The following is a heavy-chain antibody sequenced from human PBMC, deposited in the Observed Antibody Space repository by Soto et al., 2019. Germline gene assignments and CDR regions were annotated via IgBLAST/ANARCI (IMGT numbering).Heavy chain of an antibody. J-gene: IGHJ5*02. CDR2: INAGNGNT. V-gene: IGHV1-3*01. CDR1: GYTFTSYA. Sequence: ASVKVSCKASGYTFTSYAMHWVRQAPGQRLEWMGWINAGNGNTKYSQKFQGRVTITRDTSASTAYMELSSLRSGDTAVYYCARGFRDMVRGVIIERWFDPWGQGTLVTVSS. CDR3: ARGFRDMVRGVIIERWFDP. D-gene: IGHD3-10*01.